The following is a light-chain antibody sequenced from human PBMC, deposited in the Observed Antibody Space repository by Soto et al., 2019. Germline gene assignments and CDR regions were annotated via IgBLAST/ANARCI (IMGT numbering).Light chain of an antibody. CDR1: RSVSSY. V-gene: IGKV3-11*01. CDR3: QQYNNWPPWT. Sequence: EIVLTQSPATLSLSPGEAATLSCRSTRSVSSYLAWYQQKPGHAPRLLIYDASSRPTDIPASFSGSGSGTDFTLTISSLEPEDFAVYYCQQYNNWPPWTFGQGTRLEIK. CDR2: DAS. J-gene: IGKJ5*01.